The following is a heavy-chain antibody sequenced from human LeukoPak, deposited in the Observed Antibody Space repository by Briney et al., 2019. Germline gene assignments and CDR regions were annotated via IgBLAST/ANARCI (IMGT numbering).Heavy chain of an antibody. CDR3: ARAQYSSGWSDWFDP. Sequence: GGSLRLSCAASGFTFSGYAMHWVRQAPGKGLEWVAVISYDGSHKYYPDSVKGRFTVSRDNSKNTLYLQMNSLRADDTAVYYCARAQYSSGWSDWFDPWGQGTLVTVSS. J-gene: IGHJ5*02. CDR2: ISYDGSHK. CDR1: GFTFSGYA. D-gene: IGHD6-19*01. V-gene: IGHV3-30*04.